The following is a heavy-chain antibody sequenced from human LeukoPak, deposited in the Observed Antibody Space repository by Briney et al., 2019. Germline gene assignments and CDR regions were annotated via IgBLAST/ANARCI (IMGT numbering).Heavy chain of an antibody. D-gene: IGHD3-16*02. J-gene: IGHJ4*02. CDR1: GFTFSSYS. Sequence: PGGSLRLSCAASGFTFSSYSMNWVRQAPGKGLEWVSYISSSSSTIYYADSVKGRFTISRDNAKNSLYLQMNSLRDEDTAVYYCARCLLITFGGVIEPFDYRGQGTLVTVSS. V-gene: IGHV3-48*02. CDR3: ARCLLITFGGVIEPFDY. CDR2: ISSSSSTI.